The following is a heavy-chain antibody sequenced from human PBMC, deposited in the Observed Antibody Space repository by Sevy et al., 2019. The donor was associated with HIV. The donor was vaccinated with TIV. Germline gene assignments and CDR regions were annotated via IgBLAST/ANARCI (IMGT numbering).Heavy chain of an antibody. Sequence: GGSLRLSCAASGFAFSNYYAMXXXRQAPGKGLEWVALISYDGSDKYYADSVKGRFTISRDNFKNTLFLQMNSLTTEDTAVYYCARPRANYVDHYFFYAMDVWGQGTTVTVSS. J-gene: IGHJ6*02. CDR2: ISYDGSDK. CDR3: ARPRANYVDHYFFYAMDV. CDR1: GFAFSNYYA. V-gene: IGHV3-30-3*01. D-gene: IGHD4-17*01.